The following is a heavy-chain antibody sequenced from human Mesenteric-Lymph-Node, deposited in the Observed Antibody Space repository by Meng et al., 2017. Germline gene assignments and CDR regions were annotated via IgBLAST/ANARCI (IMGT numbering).Heavy chain of an antibody. J-gene: IGHJ4*02. CDR1: GGSISSGTFF. CDR3: ARDHHFIWRQQLFDY. V-gene: IGHV4-61*02. Sequence: SETLSLTCTVSGGSISSGTFFWSWIRQPAGKGLGWIGRIYSSGSTNYNPSLKSRVTISVDTSKNQFSLNLSSVTAADTAVYYCARDHHFIWRQQLFDYWGQGTLVTVSS. CDR2: IYSSGST. D-gene: IGHD6-13*01.